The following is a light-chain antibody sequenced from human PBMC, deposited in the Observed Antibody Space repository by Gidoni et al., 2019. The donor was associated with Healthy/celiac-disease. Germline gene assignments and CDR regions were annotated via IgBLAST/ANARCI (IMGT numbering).Light chain of an antibody. Sequence: DIQMTQSPSTLSASVGDRVTITCPASQSISSWLAWNQQTPGTAPKLLIYDASSLVSGVPSRCSGSGSGTEFPLTISSLQPDDLATYYCQQYNSYPYTFGQGTKLEIK. CDR1: QSISSW. CDR3: QQYNSYPYT. V-gene: IGKV1-5*01. CDR2: DAS. J-gene: IGKJ2*01.